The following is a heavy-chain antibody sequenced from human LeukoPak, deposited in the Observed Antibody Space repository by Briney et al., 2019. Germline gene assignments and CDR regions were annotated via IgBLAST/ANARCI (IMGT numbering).Heavy chain of an antibody. Sequence: PGGSLRLSCAAPGFTFSSYGMHWVRQAPGKGLEWVAVISYDGSNKYYADSVKGRFTISRDNSKNTLYLQMNSLRAEDTAVYYCARDFRPVVGAAGTFDYWGQGTLVTVSS. CDR3: ARDFRPVVGAAGTFDY. J-gene: IGHJ4*02. CDR2: ISYDGSNK. V-gene: IGHV3-30*03. CDR1: GFTFSSYG. D-gene: IGHD6-13*01.